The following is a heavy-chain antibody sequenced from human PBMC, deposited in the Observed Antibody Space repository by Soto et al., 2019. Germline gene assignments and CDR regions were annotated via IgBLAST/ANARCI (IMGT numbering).Heavy chain of an antibody. CDR1: GYSFTSYW. CDR3: ARSHAASSWDYYGMDV. Sequence: GESLKISCKGSGYSFTSYWVGWVRQVPGKGLEWMGIIYPGDSDTRYSPSFQGQVTISADKSISTVYLQWSSLKASDTALYYCARSHAASSWDYYGMDVWGQGTTVTVSS. CDR2: IYPGDSDT. D-gene: IGHD6-13*01. J-gene: IGHJ6*02. V-gene: IGHV5-51*01.